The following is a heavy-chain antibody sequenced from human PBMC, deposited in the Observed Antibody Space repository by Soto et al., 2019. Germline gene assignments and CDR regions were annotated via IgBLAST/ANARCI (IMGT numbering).Heavy chain of an antibody. CDR2: IYYSGST. CDR3: APLAAPYYEYVWGSYRHNRCGP. J-gene: IGHJ5*02. CDR1: GGSISGSSYY. Sequence: SETLSLTCTVAGGSISGSSYYWGWIRHPPGQGLNRIGSIYYSGSTYYNPSLKSRITISVDTSKNLFSLKLSSVTAADTSVYCCAPLAAPYYEYVWGSYRHNRCGPWGQGTRVPVSS. D-gene: IGHD3-16*02. V-gene: IGHV4-39*01.